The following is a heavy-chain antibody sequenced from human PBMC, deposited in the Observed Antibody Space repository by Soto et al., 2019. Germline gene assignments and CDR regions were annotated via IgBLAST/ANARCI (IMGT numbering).Heavy chain of an antibody. Sequence: SETLSLTCPVSGGSISSGNYYWSWIRQPPGKGLEWIGYIYYNGNTYYNPSLKSRLTISVDTSKNQFSLRLSSVTAADTAVYYCARDPYGSGTSYNTAFDIWGQGTMVTVSS. V-gene: IGHV4-30-4*01. CDR2: IYYNGNT. CDR1: GGSISSGNYY. CDR3: ARDPYGSGTSYNTAFDI. J-gene: IGHJ3*02. D-gene: IGHD3-10*01.